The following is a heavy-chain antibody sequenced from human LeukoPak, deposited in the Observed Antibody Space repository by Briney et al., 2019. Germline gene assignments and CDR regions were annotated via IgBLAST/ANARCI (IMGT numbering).Heavy chain of an antibody. CDR3: ARGAVAEMYYFDY. CDR2: IIPIFGTA. D-gene: IGHD6-19*01. V-gene: IGHV1-69*13. CDR1: GGTFSSYA. J-gene: IGHJ4*02. Sequence: SVKVSCKASGGTFSSYAISWVRQAPGQGLEWMGGIIPIFGTANYAQKFQGRVTITADESTSTAYMELSSLRSEDTAEYYCARGAVAEMYYFDYWGQGTLVTVSS.